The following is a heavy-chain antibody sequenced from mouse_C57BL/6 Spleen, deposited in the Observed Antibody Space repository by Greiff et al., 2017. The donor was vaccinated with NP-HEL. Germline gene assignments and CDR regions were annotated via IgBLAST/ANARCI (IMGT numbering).Heavy chain of an antibody. CDR3: TRGGAYYSNSYAMDY. V-gene: IGHV5-9-1*02. CDR2: ISSGGDYI. D-gene: IGHD2-5*01. J-gene: IGHJ4*01. Sequence: EVMLVESGEGLVKPGGSLKLSCAASGFTFSSYAMSWVRQTPEKRLEWVAYISSGGDYIYYADTVKGRFTISRDNARNTLYLQMSSLKSEDTAMYYCTRGGAYYSNSYAMDYWGQGTSVTVSS. CDR1: GFTFSSYA.